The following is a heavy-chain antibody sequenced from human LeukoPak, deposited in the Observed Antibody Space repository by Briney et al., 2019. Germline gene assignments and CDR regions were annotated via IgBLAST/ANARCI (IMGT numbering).Heavy chain of an antibody. D-gene: IGHD3-22*01. J-gene: IGHJ4*02. Sequence: GGSLRLSCAASGFTFSYYWMSWVRQAPGKGLEWVANIKQDGSEQYYVDTVKGRFTISRDNSKNTLYLQMNSLRAEDTAVYYCAKSPLITMIVVVNQYYFDYWGQGTLVTVSS. CDR2: IKQDGSEQ. CDR3: AKSPLITMIVVVNQYYFDY. CDR1: GFTFSYYW. V-gene: IGHV3-7*03.